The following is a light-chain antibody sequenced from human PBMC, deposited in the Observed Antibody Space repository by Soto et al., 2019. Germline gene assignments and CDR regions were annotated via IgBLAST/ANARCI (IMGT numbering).Light chain of an antibody. CDR2: GAS. CDR3: QQYGGSPRT. CDR1: QTVTSNY. Sequence: DIVLTPSPGALSLSPGEEATLSGRASQTVTSNYLVWYQQRPGQAPRLLIYGASARATGIPDRFSGSGSGRDFTLTISRLEPEDFAVYYCQQYGGSPRTFGQGTKVDIK. J-gene: IGKJ1*01. V-gene: IGKV3-20*01.